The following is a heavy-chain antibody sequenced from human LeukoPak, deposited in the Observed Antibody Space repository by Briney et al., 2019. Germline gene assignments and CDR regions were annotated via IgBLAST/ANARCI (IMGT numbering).Heavy chain of an antibody. D-gene: IGHD3-3*01. V-gene: IGHV1-18*01. CDR1: GYTFTSYG. Sequence: ASVKASCKASGYTFTSYGISWVRQAPGQGLEWMGWISAYNGNTNYAQKLQGRVTMTTDTSTSTAYMELRSLRSDDTAVYYCARDGEITIFGVVIRDFDYWGQGTLVTVSS. J-gene: IGHJ4*02. CDR2: ISAYNGNT. CDR3: ARDGEITIFGVVIRDFDY.